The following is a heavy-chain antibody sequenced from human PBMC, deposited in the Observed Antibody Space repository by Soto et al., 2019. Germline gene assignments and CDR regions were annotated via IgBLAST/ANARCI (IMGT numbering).Heavy chain of an antibody. CDR3: ARGRGYSYGYFDY. CDR2: IWYDGSNE. Sequence: QVHLVESGGGVVQPGRSLRLACAASGFTFNSYGMHWVRQAPGKGLEWVAVIWYDGSNEYYADSVKGRFTISRDNSKNTLYLQMNSLRAEDTAVYYCARGRGYSYGYFDYWGQGTLVTVSS. CDR1: GFTFNSYG. J-gene: IGHJ4*02. D-gene: IGHD5-18*01. V-gene: IGHV3-33*01.